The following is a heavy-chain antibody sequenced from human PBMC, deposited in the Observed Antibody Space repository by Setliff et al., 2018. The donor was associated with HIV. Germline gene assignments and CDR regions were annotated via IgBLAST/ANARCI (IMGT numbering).Heavy chain of an antibody. CDR3: TREGRGDPAMATTRIDY. CDR1: GDSISSGSYF. D-gene: IGHD1-1*01. Sequence: SETLSLTCSVSGDSISSGSYFWGWIRQTPGKGLEWIGNIYYTGFAYYNPYLKSRVTISLDTSKTHFVLNLTSVTDAATAVYFCTREGRGDPAMATTRIDYWGQGKLVTVSS. J-gene: IGHJ4*02. CDR2: IYYTGFA. V-gene: IGHV4-39*02.